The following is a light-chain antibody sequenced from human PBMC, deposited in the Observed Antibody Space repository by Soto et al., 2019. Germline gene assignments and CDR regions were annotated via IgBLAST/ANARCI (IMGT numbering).Light chain of an antibody. Sequence: DIVMTQSPLSLPVTPGEPASISCRSSQSLLHSNGYNYLDWYLQKPEQSPQLLIYLGSNRASGVPDRFSGSGSGTDFTLKISRVEAEDVGVYDYTQALQTPNTFGQGTKLEIK. CDR3: TQALQTPNT. CDR1: QSLLHSNGYNY. J-gene: IGKJ2*01. V-gene: IGKV2-28*01. CDR2: LGS.